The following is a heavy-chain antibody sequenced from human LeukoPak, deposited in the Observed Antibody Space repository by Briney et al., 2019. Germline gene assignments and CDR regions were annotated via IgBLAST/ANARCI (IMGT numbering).Heavy chain of an antibody. Sequence: ASVKVSCEASGYTFTGYYMHWVRQAPGQGLEWMGWINPNSGGTNYAQKFQGWVTMTRDTSISTAYMELSRLRSDDTAVYYCARGSESYDILTRDYFDYWGQGTLVTVSS. D-gene: IGHD3-9*01. V-gene: IGHV1-2*04. CDR2: INPNSGGT. J-gene: IGHJ4*02. CDR1: GYTFTGYY. CDR3: ARGSESYDILTRDYFDY.